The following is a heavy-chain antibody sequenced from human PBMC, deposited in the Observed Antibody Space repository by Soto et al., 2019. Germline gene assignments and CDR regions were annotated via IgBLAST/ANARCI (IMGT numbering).Heavy chain of an antibody. D-gene: IGHD2-21*01. V-gene: IGHV2-5*02. J-gene: IGHJ4*02. CDR3: AHRFVD. Sequence: QITLKESGPTLVKPTQTLTLTCTFSGFSLSTSGVGVGWIRQPPGTALEWLALIYWDDDKRYSPSLKSRLTSTQDTSKNQAVLTMTNLDRVDTATYYCAHRFVDWGQGTLVTVSS. CDR1: GFSLSTSGVG. CDR2: IYWDDDK.